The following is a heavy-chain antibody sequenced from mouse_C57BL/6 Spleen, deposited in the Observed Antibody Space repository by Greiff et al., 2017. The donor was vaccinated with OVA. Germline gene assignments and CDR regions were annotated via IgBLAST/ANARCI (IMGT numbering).Heavy chain of an antibody. CDR3: ARLDDYVSLYYAMDY. CDR2: IYPGSGST. D-gene: IGHD2-4*01. V-gene: IGHV1-55*01. Sequence: VQLQQPGAELVKPGASVKLSCKASGYTFTSYWITWVKQRPGQGLEWIGDIYPGSGSTNYNEKFKSKATLTVDTSSSTAYMQLSSLTSEDSAVYYCARLDDYVSLYYAMDYWGQGTSVTVSS. CDR1: GYTFTSYW. J-gene: IGHJ4*01.